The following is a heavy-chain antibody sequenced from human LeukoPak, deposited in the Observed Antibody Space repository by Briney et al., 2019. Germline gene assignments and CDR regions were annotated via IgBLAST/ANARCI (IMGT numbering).Heavy chain of an antibody. V-gene: IGHV3-73*01. CDR3: TRGSYYDFWSGQGDFDY. D-gene: IGHD3-3*01. CDR1: GFTFSGSA. J-gene: IGHJ4*02. Sequence: GGSLRLSCAASGFTFSGSAMHWVRQASGKGLEWVGRIRSKANSYATAYAASVKGRFTISRDDSKNTAYLQMNSLKTEDTAVYYCTRGSYYDFWSGQGDFDYWGQGTLVTVSS. CDR2: IRSKANSYAT.